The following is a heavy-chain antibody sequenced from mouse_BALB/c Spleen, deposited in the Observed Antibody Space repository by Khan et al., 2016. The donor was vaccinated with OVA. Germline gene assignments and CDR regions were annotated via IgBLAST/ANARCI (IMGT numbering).Heavy chain of an antibody. CDR1: GYTFTSYW. CDR2: IYPGTDNT. D-gene: IGHD3-2*02. Sequence: LEESGAELVRPGASVKLSCKTSGYTFTSYWINWVKQRSGQGLEWIARIYPGTDNTYYNEKLKDKATLSADKSSSTAYMQLSSLKSEDSAGYFCAREEALYYFDYWGQGTTLTVSS. CDR3: AREEALYYFDY. V-gene: IGHV1-76*01. J-gene: IGHJ2*01.